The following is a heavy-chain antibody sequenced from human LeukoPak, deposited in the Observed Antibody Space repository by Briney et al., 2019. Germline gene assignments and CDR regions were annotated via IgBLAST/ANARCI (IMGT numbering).Heavy chain of an antibody. D-gene: IGHD3-9*01. CDR1: GYTFTSYY. V-gene: IGHV1-46*01. CDR3: ASDREGDILTDPYYYYGMDV. J-gene: IGHJ6*02. Sequence: GASVKVSCKASGYTFTSYYMHWVRQAPGQGLEWMGIINPSGGSTSYAQKFQGRVTMTRDTSTSTVYMELSSLRSEDTAVYYCASDREGDILTDPYYYYGMDVWGQGTTVTVSS. CDR2: INPSGGST.